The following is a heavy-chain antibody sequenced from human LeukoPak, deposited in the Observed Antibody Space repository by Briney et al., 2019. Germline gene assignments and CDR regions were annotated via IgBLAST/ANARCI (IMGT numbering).Heavy chain of an antibody. CDR2: IYYSGST. V-gene: IGHV4-39*07. J-gene: IGHJ6*02. Sequence: SETLSLTCIVSGGSISSTSYYWGWIRQSPGKGLEWIGSIYYSGSTYYNPSLKSRVTISVDTSKNQFSLKLSSVTAADTAVYYCARDLVAAAGEYYYGMDVWGQGTTVTVSS. CDR1: GGSISSTSYY. D-gene: IGHD6-13*01. CDR3: ARDLVAAAGEYYYGMDV.